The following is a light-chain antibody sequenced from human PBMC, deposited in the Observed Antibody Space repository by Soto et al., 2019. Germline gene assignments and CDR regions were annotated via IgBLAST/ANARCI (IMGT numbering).Light chain of an antibody. CDR3: SSYVVSSTLL. V-gene: IGLV2-23*01. CDR1: SSDVGNYNL. J-gene: IGLJ2*01. Sequence: QSALTQPASVSGSPGQSITISCTGTSSDVGNYNLVSWYQQHPGKAPKLMIYEASKRPSGFSNRFSGSKSGNTASLTISGLQGEDEADYYCSSYVVSSTLLFGGGTKLTVL. CDR2: EAS.